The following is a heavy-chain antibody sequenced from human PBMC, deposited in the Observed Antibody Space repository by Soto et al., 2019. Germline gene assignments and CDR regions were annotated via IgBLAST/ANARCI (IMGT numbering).Heavy chain of an antibody. CDR2: ILHSGGT. D-gene: IGHD5-18*01. CDR3: ARQIRQLWPNFDF. Sequence: SETLSLTCTVSGGSISSSSYYWGWIRQSPGKGLEWMGSILHSGGTYNNPSLKSRITMSVYTSKNQFSLSLTSVTAADTAVYYCARQIRQLWPNFDFWGQGTLVTVSS. J-gene: IGHJ4*02. V-gene: IGHV4-39*01. CDR1: GGSISSSSYY.